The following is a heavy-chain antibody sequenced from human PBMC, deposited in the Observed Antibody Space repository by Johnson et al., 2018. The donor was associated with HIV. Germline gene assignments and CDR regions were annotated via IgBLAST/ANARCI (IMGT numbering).Heavy chain of an antibody. CDR3: ARAVRIGVGGTVLGASDI. V-gene: IGHV3-9*01. Sequence: VQLVESGGGLVQPGRSLRLSCAASGFTFDDYAMHWVRQAPGNGLEWVSGISWNSGSIGYVDSVKGRFTISRDNAKNSLYLQMNSLRVEDTALYYCARAVRIGVGGTVLGASDIWVQGTMVTVSS. CDR1: GFTFDDYA. J-gene: IGHJ3*02. CDR2: ISWNSGSI. D-gene: IGHD6-13*01.